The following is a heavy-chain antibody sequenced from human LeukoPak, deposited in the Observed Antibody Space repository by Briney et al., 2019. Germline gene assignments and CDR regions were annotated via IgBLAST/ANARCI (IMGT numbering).Heavy chain of an antibody. CDR3: AREGMVATFDY. CDR2: ISSSSSYI. Sequence: PGGSLRLSCAASGFTFSSYSMNWVRQAPGKGLEWVSSISSSSSYIYYADSAKGRFTISRDKAKNSLYLQMNSLRAEDTAIYYCAREGMVATFDYWGQGTPVTVSS. CDR1: GFTFSSYS. J-gene: IGHJ4*02. D-gene: IGHD5-12*01. V-gene: IGHV3-21*01.